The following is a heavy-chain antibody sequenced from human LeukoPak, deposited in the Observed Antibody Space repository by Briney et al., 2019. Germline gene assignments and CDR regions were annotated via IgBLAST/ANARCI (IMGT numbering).Heavy chain of an antibody. D-gene: IGHD3-10*01. CDR1: GFTFSSYE. J-gene: IGHJ5*02. CDR2: ISSSGSTI. Sequence: GGSLRLSCAASGFTFSSYEMNWVRQAPGKGLEWVSYISSSGSTIYYADSVKGRFTISRDNAKNSLYLRMNSLRAEDTAVYYCARDGGWFGDANWFDPWGQGTLVTVSS. V-gene: IGHV3-48*03. CDR3: ARDGGWFGDANWFDP.